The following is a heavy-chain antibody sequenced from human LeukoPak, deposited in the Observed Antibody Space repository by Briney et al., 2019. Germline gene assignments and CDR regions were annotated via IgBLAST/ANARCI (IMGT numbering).Heavy chain of an antibody. V-gene: IGHV1-3*03. D-gene: IGHD3-10*01. CDR2: INAGNGNT. CDR3: ARDLDPYYGSGSLYYYYYMDV. J-gene: IGHJ6*03. CDR1: GYTFTSYA. Sequence: ASMKVSCKASGYTFTSYAMHWVRQAPGQRLEWMGWINAGNGNTKYSQEFQGRVTITRDTSASTAYMELSSLRSEDTAVYYCARDLDPYYGSGSLYYYYYMDVWGKGTTVTVSS.